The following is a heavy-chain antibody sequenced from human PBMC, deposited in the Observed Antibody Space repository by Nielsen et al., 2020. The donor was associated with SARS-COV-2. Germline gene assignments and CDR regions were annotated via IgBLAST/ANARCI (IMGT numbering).Heavy chain of an antibody. CDR2: ISSSSSTI. J-gene: IGHJ6*02. V-gene: IGHV3-48*01. D-gene: IGHD6-19*01. Sequence: GESLKISCAASGFTFSSYSMNWVRQAPGKGLEWVLYISSSSSTIYYADSVKGRFTISRDNAKNSLYLQMNSLRAEDTAVYYCARDSSGWYALTTYYYYGMDVWGQGTTVTVSS. CDR1: GFTFSSYS. CDR3: ARDSSGWYALTTYYYYGMDV.